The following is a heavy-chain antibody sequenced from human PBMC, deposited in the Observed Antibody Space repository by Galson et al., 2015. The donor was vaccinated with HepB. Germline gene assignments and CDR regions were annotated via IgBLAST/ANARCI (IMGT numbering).Heavy chain of an antibody. CDR2: INPNSGGT. D-gene: IGHD3-22*01. J-gene: IGHJ3*02. CDR3: ATTNYDSSGYYYVRSGGFDI. Sequence: SVKVSCKASGYTFTGYYMHWVRQAPGQGLEWMGWINPNSGGTDYAQKFQGRVTMTRDTSISTAYMELSSLRSEDTAMYYCATTNYDSSGYYYVRSGGFDIWGQGTMVTVSS. CDR1: GYTFTGYY. V-gene: IGHV1-2*02.